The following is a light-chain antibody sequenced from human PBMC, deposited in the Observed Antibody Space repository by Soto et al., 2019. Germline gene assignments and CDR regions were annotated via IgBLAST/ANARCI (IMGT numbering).Light chain of an antibody. V-gene: IGKV1-33*01. CDR1: QNINSN. Sequence: IQMTQSPASLSASPGERATLTCKASQNINSNLNWYQQKPGQAPRLLIYGASNLEAGVPARFRGSGSGTEFTFTISRLQSEDIAAYYCQQYQNLPTFGQGTRLDIK. CDR3: QQYQNLPT. CDR2: GAS. J-gene: IGKJ5*01.